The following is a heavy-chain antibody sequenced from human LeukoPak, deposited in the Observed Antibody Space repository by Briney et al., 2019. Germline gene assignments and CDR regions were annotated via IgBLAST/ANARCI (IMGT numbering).Heavy chain of an antibody. D-gene: IGHD3-3*01. CDR1: GFTFSSYA. V-gene: IGHV3-23*01. J-gene: IGHJ4*02. Sequence: GGSLRLSCAASGFTFSSYAMGWVRQAPVKGLEWVSAISGSGGSAYYADSVKGRFTISRDNSKNTLYLQMNSLRAEDTAVYYCAKGRRITIFGVVIRLFDYWGQGTLVTVSS. CDR3: AKGRRITIFGVVIRLFDY. CDR2: ISGSGGSA.